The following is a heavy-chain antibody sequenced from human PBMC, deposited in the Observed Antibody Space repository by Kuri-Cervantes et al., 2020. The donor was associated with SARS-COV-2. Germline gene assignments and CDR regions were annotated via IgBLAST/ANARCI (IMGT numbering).Heavy chain of an antibody. J-gene: IGHJ1*01. CDR2: IIPILGTA. Sequence: SVKVSCKASGGTFSSYAISWVRQAPGQGLEWMGRIIPILGTANYAQKLQGRVTMTTDTSTSTAYMELRSLRSDDTAVYYCARVRTYCSSTSCYTGYFQHWGQGTLVTVSS. D-gene: IGHD2-2*02. V-gene: IGHV1-69*04. CDR1: GGTFSSYA. CDR3: ARVRTYCSSTSCYTGYFQH.